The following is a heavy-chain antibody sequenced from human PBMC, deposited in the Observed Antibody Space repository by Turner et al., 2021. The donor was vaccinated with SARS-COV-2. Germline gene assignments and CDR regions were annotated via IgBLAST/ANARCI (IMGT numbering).Heavy chain of an antibody. V-gene: IGHV3-21*02. J-gene: IGHJ1*01. Sequence: EVQLVESGGGLVKPGGSLRLSCEASVFTFSSYAMVWVRQAPGKGLEWVSSISSSSTYIYYADSVRGRFTISRDNAKNSLYLQMNSLRAEDTAVYYCARVGYCSTTSCYTYTSEYFQHWGQGTLVSVSS. CDR2: ISSSSTYI. D-gene: IGHD2-2*02. CDR1: VFTFSSYA. CDR3: ARVGYCSTTSCYTYTSEYFQH.